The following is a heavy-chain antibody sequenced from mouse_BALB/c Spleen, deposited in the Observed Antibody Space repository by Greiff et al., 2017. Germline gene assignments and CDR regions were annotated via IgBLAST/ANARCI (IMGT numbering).Heavy chain of an antibody. CDR2: ISYSGST. D-gene: IGHD2-14*01. Sequence: EVKVEESGPGLVKPSQSLSLTCTVTGYSITSDYAWNWIRQFPGNKLEWMGYISYSGSTSYNPSLKSRISITRDTSKNQFFLQLNSVTTEDTATYYCARDEVSDAMDYWGQGTSVTVSS. CDR3: ARDEVSDAMDY. V-gene: IGHV3-2*02. CDR1: GYSITSDYA. J-gene: IGHJ4*01.